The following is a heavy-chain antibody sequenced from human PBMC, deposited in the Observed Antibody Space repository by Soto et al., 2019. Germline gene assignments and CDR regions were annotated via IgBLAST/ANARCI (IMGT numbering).Heavy chain of an antibody. CDR3: ARDSVAKLSSS. CDR1: GGTFSSYR. J-gene: IGHJ4*02. Sequence: SVKVSCKASGGTFSSYRFNWVRQARGQGLEWLGGIVPIYRTADYAQKFQGRVTITADESTRTVYMELSSLKSQDTALYYCARDSVAKLSSSWGQGTLVTVSS. V-gene: IGHV1-69*13. CDR2: IVPIYRTA. D-gene: IGHD6-13*01.